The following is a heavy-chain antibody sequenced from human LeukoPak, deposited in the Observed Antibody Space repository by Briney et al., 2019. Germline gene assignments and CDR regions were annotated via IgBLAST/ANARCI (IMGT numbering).Heavy chain of an antibody. CDR2: IGTGGDT. CDR1: GFAFSSYV. CDR3: ARDYPPQIARIGYYDFWSGYYGYYYYYGMDV. J-gene: IGHJ6*02. Sequence: GGSLRLSCAASGFAFSSYVLHWVRRAPGKGPEWVSAIGTGGDTYCADSVMGRFTISRDNAKKSLYLQMNSLIAEDMAVYYCARDYPPQIARIGYYDFWSGYYGYYYYYGMDVWGQGTTVTVSS. D-gene: IGHD3-3*01. V-gene: IGHV3-47*02.